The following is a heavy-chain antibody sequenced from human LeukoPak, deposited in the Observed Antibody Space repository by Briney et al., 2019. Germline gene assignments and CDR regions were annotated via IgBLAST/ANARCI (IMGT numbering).Heavy chain of an antibody. CDR3: ARGRATSSWYYFDF. CDR2: MNPNSGDT. Sequence: ASVKVSCKASGYTFTSYDINWVRQATGQGPEWMGWMNPNSGDTAYAQNFQGRVSFTRHTSIATAYMELYGLRSDDTAVYYCARGRATSSWYYFDFWGQGTLVTVSS. D-gene: IGHD6-13*01. V-gene: IGHV1-8*01. CDR1: GYTFTSYD. J-gene: IGHJ4*02.